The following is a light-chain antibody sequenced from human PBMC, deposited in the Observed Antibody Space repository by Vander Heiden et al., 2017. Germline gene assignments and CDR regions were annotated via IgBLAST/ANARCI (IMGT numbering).Light chain of an antibody. V-gene: IGLV7-43*01. CDR3: LLYHGGAYV. Sequence: QTVVTQEPSLTVSPGGKVTLTCASSTGAVTNTSYPHWVQQKPGTAHRTLMHSTIYKHSWTPARFSGSLLGGKAALTLSSAQPEDEAEYYCLLYHGGAYVFGTGTKVTVL. J-gene: IGLJ1*01. CDR2: STI. CDR1: TGAVTNTSY.